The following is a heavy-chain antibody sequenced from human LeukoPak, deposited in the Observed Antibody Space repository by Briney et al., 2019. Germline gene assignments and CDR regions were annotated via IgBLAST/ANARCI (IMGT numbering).Heavy chain of an antibody. J-gene: IGHJ4*02. CDR2: IYTSGST. Sequence: SETLSLTCTVSGGSISSYSWSWIRQPAGKGLEWIGRIYTSGSTNYNPSLKSRVTMSLDTSKNQFSLNLTSVTAADTAVYYCARDRGAATFDYWGQGTLVTVSS. V-gene: IGHV4-4*07. CDR1: GGSISSYS. D-gene: IGHD1-26*01. CDR3: ARDRGAATFDY.